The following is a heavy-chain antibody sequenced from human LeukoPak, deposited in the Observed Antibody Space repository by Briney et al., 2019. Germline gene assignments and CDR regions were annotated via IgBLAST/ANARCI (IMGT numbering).Heavy chain of an antibody. CDR2: IYPCDSDT. CDR1: GYSFTSYW. J-gene: IGHJ4*02. Sequence: LGESLQLSCMCSGYSFTSYWIGWVRQMPGKGLEWMGIIYPCDSDTRYRPSFQGQVTLSADKALSTAYLQWSSLKASDTAMYYCASGGPGRLYYFDYWGQGTLVTVSS. V-gene: IGHV5-51*01. CDR3: ASGGPGRLYYFDY. D-gene: IGHD1-26*01.